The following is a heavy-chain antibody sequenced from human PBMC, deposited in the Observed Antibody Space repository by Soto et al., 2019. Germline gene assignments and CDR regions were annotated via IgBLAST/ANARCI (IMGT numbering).Heavy chain of an antibody. D-gene: IGHD1-20*01. CDR1: GFTFSNAW. Sequence: GGSLRLSCAASGFTFSNAWMSWVRQAPGKGLEWVGRIKSKTDGGTTDYAAPVKGRFTISRDDSKNTLYLQMNSLKTEDTAVYYCTTREVWLEPPSGYYYYMDVWGKGTTVTVSS. J-gene: IGHJ6*03. CDR2: IKSKTDGGTT. V-gene: IGHV3-15*01. CDR3: TTREVWLEPPSGYYYYMDV.